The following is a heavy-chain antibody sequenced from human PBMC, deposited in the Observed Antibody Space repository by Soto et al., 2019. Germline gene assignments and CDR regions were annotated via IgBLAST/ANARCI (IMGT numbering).Heavy chain of an antibody. J-gene: IGHJ5*02. CDR3: ARRRYSSGWYERVAQNWFYP. CDR1: GYSFTSYW. CDR2: IYPGDSDT. V-gene: IGHV5-51*01. Sequence: GESLKISCKGSGYSFTSYWIGWVRQIPGKSLEWMGIIYPGDSDTRYSPSFQGQVTISADKSISTAYLQWSSLKASDTAMYYCARRRYSSGWYERVAQNWFYPWGQGSLVTVSS. D-gene: IGHD6-19*01.